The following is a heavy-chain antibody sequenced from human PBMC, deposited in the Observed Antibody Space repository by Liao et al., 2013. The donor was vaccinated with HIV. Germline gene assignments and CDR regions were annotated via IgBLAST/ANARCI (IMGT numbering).Heavy chain of an antibody. Sequence: QVRLQESGPGLVKPSQTLSLTCTVSGDLIRRDNYYWTWIRQPAGRGLEWIGRTYIAGTTNYNPSLKSRVTISVDTSKNQFSLKLSSVTAADTAVYYCARGGGYYYDSSGYYPYDYWGQGTLVTVSS. D-gene: IGHD3-22*01. CDR1: GDLIRRDNYY. J-gene: IGHJ4*02. CDR2: TYIAGTT. V-gene: IGHV4-61*02. CDR3: ARGGGYYYDSSGYYPYDY.